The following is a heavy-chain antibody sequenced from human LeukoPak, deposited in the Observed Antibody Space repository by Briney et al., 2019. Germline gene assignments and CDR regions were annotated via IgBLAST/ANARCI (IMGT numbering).Heavy chain of an antibody. Sequence: GGSLRLSCAASGFTFSSYWMSWVRQAPGKGLEWVANIKQDGSEKYYVDSVKGRFTISRDNAKNSLYLQMNSLRAEDTAVYYCAREPPELLWFGSGYMVGYMDVWGKGTTVTVSS. CDR2: IKQDGSEK. J-gene: IGHJ6*03. D-gene: IGHD3-10*01. CDR3: AREPPELLWFGSGYMVGYMDV. V-gene: IGHV3-7*01. CDR1: GFTFSSYW.